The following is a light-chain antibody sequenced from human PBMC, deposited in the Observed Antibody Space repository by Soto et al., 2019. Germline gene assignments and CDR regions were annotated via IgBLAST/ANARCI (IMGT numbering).Light chain of an antibody. J-gene: IGKJ3*01. Sequence: EIVMTQSPATLSVSPGERATLSRRASQSVNSNLAWYQQKPGQAPRLLLYGVSTRATGIPARFSGSGSGTEFTLTISSLQSEDFAVYYCQQYNNWPRTFGPGTKVDFK. CDR1: QSVNSN. CDR2: GVS. CDR3: QQYNNWPRT. V-gene: IGKV3D-15*01.